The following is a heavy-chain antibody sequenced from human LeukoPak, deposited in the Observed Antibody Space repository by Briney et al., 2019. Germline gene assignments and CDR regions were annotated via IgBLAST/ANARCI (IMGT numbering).Heavy chain of an antibody. Sequence: ASVKVSCKASGYTFTRYYMHWVRQAPGQGLEWRGWINPNSGGTNYAQKFQGRVTMTRDTSISTAYMELSRLRSDDTAVYYCARGYSSGWYLFDYWGQGNLVTVSS. V-gene: IGHV1-2*02. CDR3: ARGYSSGWYLFDY. J-gene: IGHJ4*02. CDR1: GYTFTRYY. CDR2: INPNSGGT. D-gene: IGHD6-19*01.